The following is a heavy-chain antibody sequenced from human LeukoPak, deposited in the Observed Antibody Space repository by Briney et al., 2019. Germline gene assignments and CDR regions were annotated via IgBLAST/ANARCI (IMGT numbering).Heavy chain of an antibody. J-gene: IGHJ4*02. Sequence: SGGSLRLSCATSGFTVSNNYMSWVRQAPGKGLEWVSVIYSGGSTYYADSVKGRFTISRDISKNTLYLQMNSLTADDTAVYYCAKQFGYYYDSSGLYYFDYWGQGTLVTVSS. CDR3: AKQFGYYYDSSGLYYFDY. CDR1: GFTVSNNY. V-gene: IGHV3-66*04. CDR2: IYSGGST. D-gene: IGHD3-22*01.